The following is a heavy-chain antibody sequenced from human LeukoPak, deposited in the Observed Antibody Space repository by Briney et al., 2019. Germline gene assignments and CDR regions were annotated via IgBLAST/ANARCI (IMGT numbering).Heavy chain of an antibody. D-gene: IGHD5-12*01. CDR3: ARCGGYDYLDDY. CDR2: INNSGST. Sequence: RSSETLSLTCAVYGGSFSDYYWAWIPQSPGEGLEWFGEINNSGSTKYNPSLKSRVSISADTSKNQFSPKLSSVTAADTAVYYCARCGGYDYLDDYWGQGTLVTVSS. CDR1: GGSFSDYY. V-gene: IGHV4-34*01. J-gene: IGHJ4*02.